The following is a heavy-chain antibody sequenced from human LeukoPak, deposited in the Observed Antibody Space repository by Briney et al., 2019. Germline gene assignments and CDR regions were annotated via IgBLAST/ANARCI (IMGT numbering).Heavy chain of an antibody. Sequence: SETLSLTCTVSGGSISSYYWSWIRQPAGKGLEWIGRIYTSGSTNYNPSLKSRVTMSVDTSKNQFSLKLSSVTAADTAVYYCARHLNWNFTPGPKDVWGKGTTVTVSS. CDR3: ARHLNWNFTPGPKDV. CDR2: IYTSGST. V-gene: IGHV4-4*07. D-gene: IGHD1-7*01. J-gene: IGHJ6*04. CDR1: GGSISSYY.